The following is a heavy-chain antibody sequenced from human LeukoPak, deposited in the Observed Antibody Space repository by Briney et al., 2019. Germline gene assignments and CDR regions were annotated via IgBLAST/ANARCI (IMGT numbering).Heavy chain of an antibody. CDR2: INPSGGST. J-gene: IGHJ5*02. CDR3: ARDSRVVVVAAKEELNWFDP. V-gene: IGHV1-46*01. Sequence: GASVKVSCKASGYTFTGYYMHWVRQAPGQGLEWMGIINPSGGSTSYAQKFQGRVTMTRDTSTSTVYMELSSLRSEDTAVYYCARDSRVVVVAAKEELNWFDPWGQGTLVTVSS. CDR1: GYTFTGYY. D-gene: IGHD2-15*01.